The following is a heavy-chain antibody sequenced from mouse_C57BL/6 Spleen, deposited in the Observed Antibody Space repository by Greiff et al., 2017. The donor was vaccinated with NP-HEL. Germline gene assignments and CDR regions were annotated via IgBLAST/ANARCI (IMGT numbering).Heavy chain of an antibody. CDR2: INPNNGGT. V-gene: IGHV1-18*01. CDR1: GYTFTDYN. CDR3: ARSGYGNYAFAY. D-gene: IGHD2-1*01. J-gene: IGHJ3*01. Sequence: EVQLQQSGPELVKPGASVKIPCKASGYTFTDYNMDWVKQSHGKSLEWIGDINPNNGGTIYNQKFKGKATLTVDKSSSTAYMELRSLTSEDTAVYYCARSGYGNYAFAYWGQGTLVTVSA.